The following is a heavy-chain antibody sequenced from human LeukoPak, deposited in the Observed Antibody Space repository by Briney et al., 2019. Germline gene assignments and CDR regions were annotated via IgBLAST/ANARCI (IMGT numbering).Heavy chain of an antibody. CDR1: GFTFSSYW. J-gene: IGHJ4*02. D-gene: IGHD1-26*01. Sequence: PGGSLRLSCAASGFTFSSYWMHWVRQAPGKGLVWVSRINSDGSSASYADSVKGRFTISRDNGKNTLYLQMNSLRAEDTAVYYCAREGGSYYFYFDYWGQGTLVTVSS. V-gene: IGHV3-74*01. CDR3: AREGGSYYFYFDY. CDR2: INSDGSSA.